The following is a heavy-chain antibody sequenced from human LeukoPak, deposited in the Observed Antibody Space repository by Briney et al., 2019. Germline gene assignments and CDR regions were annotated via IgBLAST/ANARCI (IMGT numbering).Heavy chain of an antibody. V-gene: IGHV3-30*03. CDR2: ISYDGSIK. CDR1: GFTFSSYG. D-gene: IGHD4-17*01. J-gene: IGHJ4*02. Sequence: GRSLRLSCAASGFTFSSYGMHWVRRAPGKGLEWVAVISYDGSIKYYADSLKGRFTISRDNSKNTLSLQMNSLRAEDTAVYYCATEIDYGDYVHNFDYWGQGTLVTVSS. CDR3: ATEIDYGDYVHNFDY.